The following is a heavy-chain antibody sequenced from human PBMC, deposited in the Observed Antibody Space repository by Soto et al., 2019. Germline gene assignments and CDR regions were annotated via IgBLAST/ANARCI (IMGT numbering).Heavy chain of an antibody. V-gene: IGHV4-59*13. CDR1: GGSISGYS. J-gene: IGHJ4*02. D-gene: IGHD2-15*01. Sequence: SETLSLTCTVSGGSISGYSWSWIRQSPGKGLEWIGYIYYSGSTNYNPSLKSRVTISVETYKNRFSLKLSSVTVADSAMYYCARAQAAYYFDYWGQGTVVTVSS. CDR3: ARAQAAYYFDY. CDR2: IYYSGST.